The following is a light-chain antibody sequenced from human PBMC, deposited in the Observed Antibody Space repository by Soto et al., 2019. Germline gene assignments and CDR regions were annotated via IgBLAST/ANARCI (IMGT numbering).Light chain of an antibody. J-gene: IGLJ1*01. CDR3: SSYTSSSTL. V-gene: IGLV2-14*01. CDR1: SSDVGDYNY. Sequence: QSALTQRASVSGSPGQSITISCTGTSSDVGDYNYVSWYQQHPGKAPKLMLYDVSNRPSGISNRFSGSKSGNMASLTISGLQAEDEADYYCSSYTSSSTLFGIGTKLTVL. CDR2: DVS.